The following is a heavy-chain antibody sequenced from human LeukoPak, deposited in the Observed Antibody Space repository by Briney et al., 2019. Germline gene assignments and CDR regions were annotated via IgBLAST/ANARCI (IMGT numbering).Heavy chain of an antibody. CDR2: INGRGVST. CDR3: AREAYYDCSGSLDY. J-gene: IGHJ4*02. CDR1: GFKFSTYA. D-gene: IGHD3-22*01. V-gene: IGHV3-23*01. Sequence: QPGGSLRLSCAASGFKFSTYAMSWVRQGPGEGLEWGSCINGRGVSTYYADSVKGRFTISRDNSKNTLYLHMSSLRADDPAIYYCAREAYYDCSGSLDYWGQGTLVTVSS.